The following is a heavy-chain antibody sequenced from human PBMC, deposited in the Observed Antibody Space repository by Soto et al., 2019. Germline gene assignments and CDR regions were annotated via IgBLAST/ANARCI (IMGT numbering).Heavy chain of an antibody. D-gene: IGHD5-12*01. CDR1: GFTVSSNY. Sequence: GGSLRLSCAASGFTVSSNYMSWVRQAPGKGLEWVSVIYSGGRTYYADSVKGRFTISRDNSKNTLYLQMNSLRAEDTAVYYCARGLYSGWHYFDYWGQGTLVTVSS. CDR3: ARGLYSGWHYFDY. J-gene: IGHJ4*02. CDR2: IYSGGRT. V-gene: IGHV3-53*01.